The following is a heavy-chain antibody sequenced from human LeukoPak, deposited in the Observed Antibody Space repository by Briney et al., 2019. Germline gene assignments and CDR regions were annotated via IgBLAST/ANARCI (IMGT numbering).Heavy chain of an antibody. CDR2: IYYSGST. CDR3: ARDQGYYYGIDV. Sequence: SETLSLTCTVSGGSLSTYYWSWIRQPPGKGLEWIGYIYYSGSTSYNPSLKSRVTISVDTSKNQFSLKLSSVTAADTAVYYCARDQGYYYGIDVWGQGTTVTVSS. J-gene: IGHJ6*02. V-gene: IGHV4-59*01. CDR1: GGSLSTYY.